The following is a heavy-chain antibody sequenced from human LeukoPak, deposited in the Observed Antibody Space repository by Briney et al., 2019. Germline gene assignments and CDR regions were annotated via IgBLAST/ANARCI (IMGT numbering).Heavy chain of an antibody. J-gene: IGHJ4*02. CDR3: ARRVETAMAFDY. D-gene: IGHD5-18*01. V-gene: IGHV1-2*02. CDR2: INPNSGGT. Sequence: ASLRVSCKASGYTFTGYYMHSVREAPGQRLEWMGWINPNSGGTNYAQKFQGRVTITRDTSISTAYMELSRLRADDTAVYYCARRVETAMAFDYWGQGTLVTVSS. CDR1: GYTFTGYY.